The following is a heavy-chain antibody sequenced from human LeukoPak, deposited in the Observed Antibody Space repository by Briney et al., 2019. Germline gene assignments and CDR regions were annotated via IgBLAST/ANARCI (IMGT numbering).Heavy chain of an antibody. J-gene: IGHJ4*02. CDR1: GNYW. V-gene: IGHV3-74*01. CDR3: VSFYETY. Sequence: GGSLRLSCAASGNYWMHWVREVPGKGLVWVSHINSDGSWTSYADSVKGRFTISKDNAKNTVYLQMNSLRAEDTAVYYCVSFYETYWGRGTLVTVSS. CDR2: INSDGSWT. D-gene: IGHD2/OR15-2a*01.